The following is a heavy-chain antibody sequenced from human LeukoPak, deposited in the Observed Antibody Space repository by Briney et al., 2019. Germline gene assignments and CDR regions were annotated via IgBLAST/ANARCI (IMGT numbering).Heavy chain of an antibody. Sequence: SVKVSCKASGGTFSSYAISWVRQAPGQGLEWMGGIIPIFGTANYAQKFQGRVTITADESTSTTYMELSSLRSEDTAVYYCAREEMRAQDIVVVPAAPRDAFDIWGQGTMVTVSS. CDR1: GGTFSSYA. V-gene: IGHV1-69*13. CDR2: IIPIFGTA. J-gene: IGHJ3*02. D-gene: IGHD2-2*01. CDR3: AREEMRAQDIVVVPAAPRDAFDI.